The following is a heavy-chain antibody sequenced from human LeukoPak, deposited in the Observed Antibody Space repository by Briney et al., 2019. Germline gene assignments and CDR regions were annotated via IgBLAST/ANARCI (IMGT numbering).Heavy chain of an antibody. CDR3: ARGSGYYKANWFDP. D-gene: IGHD3-9*01. J-gene: IGHJ5*02. CDR1: GGSISTSSYY. V-gene: IGHV4-39*07. Sequence: PSETLSLTCTVSGGSISTSSYYWSWIRQPPGKGLEWIGEINHSGSTNYNPSLKSRVTISVDTSKNQFSLKLSSVTAADTAVYYCARGSGYYKANWFDPWGQGTLVTVSS. CDR2: INHSGST.